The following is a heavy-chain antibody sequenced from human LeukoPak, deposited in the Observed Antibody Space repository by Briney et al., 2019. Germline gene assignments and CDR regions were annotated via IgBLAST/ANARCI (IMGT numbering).Heavy chain of an antibody. J-gene: IGHJ3*02. Sequence: GGSLRLSCAASGFTFSSYWMSWVRQAPGKGLEWVSAISGSGGSTYYADSVKGRFTISRDNSKNTLYLQMNSLRAEDTAVYYCAKFGYYDSSGHDAFDIWGQGTMVTVSS. CDR1: GFTFSSYW. CDR3: AKFGYYDSSGHDAFDI. V-gene: IGHV3-23*01. D-gene: IGHD3-22*01. CDR2: ISGSGGST.